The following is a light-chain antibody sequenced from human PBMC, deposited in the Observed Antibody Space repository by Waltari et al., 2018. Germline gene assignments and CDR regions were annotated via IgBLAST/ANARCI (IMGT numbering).Light chain of an antibody. J-gene: IGKJ1*01. CDR3: QQYNNWPPWT. Sequence: VMTQSPATLSLFPGERAVLSCWASQSIETNLAWFQQNPGPAPRLLISGASTRATNVPTRFSGSGSGTAFTITISSLQSEDFAVYYCQQYNNWPPWTFGPGTKVEIK. CDR2: GAS. CDR1: QSIETN. V-gene: IGKV3-15*01.